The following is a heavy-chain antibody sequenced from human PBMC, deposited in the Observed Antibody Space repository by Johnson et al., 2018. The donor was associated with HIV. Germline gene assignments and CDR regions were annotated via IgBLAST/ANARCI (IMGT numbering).Heavy chain of an antibody. CDR3: AKDTEDSVRMVYAPFDI. J-gene: IGHJ3*02. V-gene: IGHV3-30*04. CDR2: ISYDGSNK. CDR1: GFTFSSYA. Sequence: QMLLVESGGGVVQPGRSLRLSCAASGFTFSSYAMHWVRQAPGKGLEWVAVISYDGSNKYYADSVKGRFTISRDNSKNSLYLQMNSLRDEETAVYFCAKDTEDSVRMVYAPFDIWGQGTLVTVSS. D-gene: IGHD2-8*01.